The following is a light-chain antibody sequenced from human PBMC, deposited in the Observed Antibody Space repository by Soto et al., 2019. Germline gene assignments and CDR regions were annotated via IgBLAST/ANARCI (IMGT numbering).Light chain of an antibody. Sequence: QSALTQPASVSGSPGQSITISCTGTSSDVGGYNYVSWYQQHPGTAPKLMIYDVSYRPSGVSNRFSGSKSGNTASLTISGLQAEDEADYYCTSYTSSSPHYVFGTGTKVTVL. CDR1: SSDVGGYNY. CDR2: DVS. J-gene: IGLJ1*01. V-gene: IGLV2-14*01. CDR3: TSYTSSSPHYV.